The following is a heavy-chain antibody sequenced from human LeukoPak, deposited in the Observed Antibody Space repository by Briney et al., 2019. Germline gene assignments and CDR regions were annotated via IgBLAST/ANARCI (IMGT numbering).Heavy chain of an antibody. CDR3: AKGAEIDH. V-gene: IGHV3-23*01. J-gene: IGHJ4*02. Sequence: GRSLSLSCPASGFNFNNFAMSWVRQAPGEWPEWLSAMPGPADTTYYAESVKGRFTISRDYSKRMVYLQMNSLRLEDTAIYYCAKGAEIDHWGQGTLVTVSS. CDR1: GFNFNNFA. CDR2: MPGPADTT.